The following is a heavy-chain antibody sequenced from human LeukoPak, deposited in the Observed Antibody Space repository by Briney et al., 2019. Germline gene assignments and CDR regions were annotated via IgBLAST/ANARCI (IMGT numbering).Heavy chain of an antibody. CDR2: INHSGTT. V-gene: IGHV4-34*01. CDR1: GGSFSDYY. D-gene: IGHD3-16*02. Sequence: SERLSLTCAVYGGSFSDYYWSGIRQPPGKGLAWIEEINHSGTTNYSPSLKSRVSISVDTSKKQFSLKLTSVPAADAATYYCASHYSSGSYRYTGSFDSWGQGMLVNVSS. J-gene: IGHJ4*02. CDR3: ASHYSSGSYRYTGSFDS.